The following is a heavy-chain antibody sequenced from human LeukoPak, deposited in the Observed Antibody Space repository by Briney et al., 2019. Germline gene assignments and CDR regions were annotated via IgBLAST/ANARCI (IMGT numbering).Heavy chain of an antibody. V-gene: IGHV4-39*07. CDR2: VYYSGNT. J-gene: IGHJ5*02. CDR1: GGFINSGYYY. CDR3: ASPVDTAMS. D-gene: IGHD5-18*01. Sequence: PSETLSLTCTVSGGFINSGYYYWGWIRQPPGKGLEWIGSVYYSGNTYYNPSLKSRVTISVDTSKNQFSLKLSSVTAADTAVYYCASPVDTAMSWGQGTLVTVSS.